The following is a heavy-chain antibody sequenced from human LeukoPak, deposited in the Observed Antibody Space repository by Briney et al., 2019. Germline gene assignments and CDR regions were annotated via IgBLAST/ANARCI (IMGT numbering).Heavy chain of an antibody. Sequence: SGGSLRLSCAASGFTLSSYAMSWVRQAPGKGLEWVSAISGSGGSTYYADSVKGRFTISRDNSKNTLYLQMNSLRAEDTAVYYCAKDRQQWLVPLPSFDYWGQGTLVTVSS. CDR2: ISGSGGST. CDR3: AKDRQQWLVPLPSFDY. J-gene: IGHJ4*02. D-gene: IGHD6-19*01. CDR1: GFTLSSYA. V-gene: IGHV3-23*01.